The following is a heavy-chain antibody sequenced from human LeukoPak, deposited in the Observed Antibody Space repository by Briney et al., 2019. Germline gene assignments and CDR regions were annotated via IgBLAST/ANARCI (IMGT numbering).Heavy chain of an antibody. V-gene: IGHV4-34*01. J-gene: IGHJ4*02. Sequence: PSETLSLTCAVYGGSFSGYYWSWIRKPPGKGLEWIGEINHSGSTNYNPSLKSRVTISVDTSKNQFSLKLRSVMAADTAVYYCARAYCVGDCTVLHIYFDNWGQGTLVTVSS. CDR2: INHSGST. CDR1: GGSFSGYY. D-gene: IGHD2-21*02. CDR3: ARAYCVGDCTVLHIYFDN.